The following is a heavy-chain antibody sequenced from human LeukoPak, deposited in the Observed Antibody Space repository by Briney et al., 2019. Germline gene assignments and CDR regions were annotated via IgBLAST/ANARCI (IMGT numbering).Heavy chain of an antibody. J-gene: IGHJ6*03. Sequence: GGSLRLSCAASGFTFISYWMHWVRQAPGKGLVWVSRINSDGSSTSYADSVKGRFTISRDNAKNTLYLQMNSLRAEDTAVYYCARGEVYYYDSSGYYYYYYYMDVWGKGTTVTVSS. CDR3: ARGEVYYYDSSGYYYYYYYMDV. V-gene: IGHV3-74*01. CDR1: GFTFISYW. CDR2: INSDGSST. D-gene: IGHD3-22*01.